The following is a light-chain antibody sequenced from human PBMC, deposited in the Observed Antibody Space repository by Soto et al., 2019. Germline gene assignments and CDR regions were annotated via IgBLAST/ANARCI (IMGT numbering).Light chain of an antibody. Sequence: QSVLTRPPSVSGAPGQRVTISCTGSSSNIGAGYDVHWYQQLPGTAPKLLIYGNSNRPSGVPDRFSGSKSGTSASLAITGLQAEDEADYYCQSYDSSLSAFYVFGTGTRSPS. J-gene: IGLJ1*01. CDR2: GNS. V-gene: IGLV1-40*01. CDR1: SSNIGAGYD. CDR3: QSYDSSLSAFYV.